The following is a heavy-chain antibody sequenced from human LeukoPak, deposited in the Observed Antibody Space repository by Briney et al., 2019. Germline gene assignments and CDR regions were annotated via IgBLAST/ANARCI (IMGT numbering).Heavy chain of an antibody. Sequence: ASVKVSCKASGYTFIGYYMHWVRQAPGQGLEWMGWINPNSGGTNYAQKFQGRVTMTRDTSISTAYMELSRLRSDDTAVYYCASLGYCSSTSCYYYYYMDVWGKGTTVTVSS. J-gene: IGHJ6*03. CDR3: ASLGYCSSTSCYYYYYMDV. CDR2: INPNSGGT. V-gene: IGHV1-2*02. CDR1: GYTFIGYY. D-gene: IGHD2-2*01.